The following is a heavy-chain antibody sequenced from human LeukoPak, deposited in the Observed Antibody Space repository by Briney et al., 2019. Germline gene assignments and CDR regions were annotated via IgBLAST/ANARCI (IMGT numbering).Heavy chain of an antibody. J-gene: IGHJ2*01. V-gene: IGHV3-66*01. CDR3: TTQRRRGATTSSWYFDL. CDR1: GFTVSSSF. Sequence: GGSLRLSCAASGFTVSSSFMSWVRQAPGKGLEWVSLISNDVATYYADSVKGRFTVSRDSSKNTLSLQMNSLRGEDAAVYYCTTQRRRGATTSSWYFDLWGRGTLVTVSS. CDR2: ISNDVAT. D-gene: IGHD1-26*01.